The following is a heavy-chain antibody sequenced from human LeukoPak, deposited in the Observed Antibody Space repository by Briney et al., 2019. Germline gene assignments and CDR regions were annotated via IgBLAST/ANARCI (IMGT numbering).Heavy chain of an antibody. V-gene: IGHV4-38-2*01. CDR2: IYHSGTT. J-gene: IGHJ4*02. D-gene: IGHD2-15*01. CDR3: ARSLTGGYFDY. Sequence: PSETLSLTCAVSGHSFSSGLYWGWIRQPPGKGLEYIGSIYHSGTTYYNPSLKSRATISLDTSKNQFSLSLRSVTAADTAVYYCARSLTGGYFDYWGQGTLVTVSS. CDR1: GHSFSSGLY.